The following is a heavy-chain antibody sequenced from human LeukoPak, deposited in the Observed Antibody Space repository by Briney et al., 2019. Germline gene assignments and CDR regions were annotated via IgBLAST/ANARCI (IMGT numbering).Heavy chain of an antibody. J-gene: IGHJ4*02. CDR1: GFTFSSYE. V-gene: IGHV3-48*03. Sequence: GGSLRLSCAASGFTFSSYEMNWVRQAPGKGLEWVSYISSSGGIIYYADSVKGRFTISRDNAKNSLYLQMNSLRAEDTAVYYCARGGTRYDYWGQGALVTVSS. CDR2: ISSSGGII. D-gene: IGHD1-1*01. CDR3: ARGGTRYDY.